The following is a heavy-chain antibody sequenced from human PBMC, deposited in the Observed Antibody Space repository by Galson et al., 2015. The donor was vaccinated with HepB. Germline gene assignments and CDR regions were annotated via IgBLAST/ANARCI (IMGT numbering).Heavy chain of an antibody. J-gene: IGHJ4*02. CDR3: ARDSGSYDVLTGYSSYFDL. CDR1: GFSLSAYN. V-gene: IGHV3-69-1*01. Sequence: SLRLSCAASGFSLSAYNMNWVRQAPGKGLEWVSSISGSTYIYYTESVKGRFTISRDTAENSVYLQMNSLRVEDTAVYYCARDSGSYDVLTGYSSYFDLWGLGTLVTVSS. D-gene: IGHD3-9*01. CDR2: ISGSTYI.